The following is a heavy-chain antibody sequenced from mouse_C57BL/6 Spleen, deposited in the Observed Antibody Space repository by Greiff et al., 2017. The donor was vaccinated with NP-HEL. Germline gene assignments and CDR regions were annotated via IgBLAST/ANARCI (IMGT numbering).Heavy chain of an antibody. D-gene: IGHD2-4*01. Sequence: VQLQQPGAELVRPGSSVKLSCKASGYTFTSYWMHWVKQRPIQGLEWIGNIDPSDSETHYNQKFKDKATLTVDKSSSTAYMQLSSLTSEDSAVYYCARRGDYDGEAWFAYWGQGTLVTVSA. J-gene: IGHJ3*01. CDR3: ARRGDYDGEAWFAY. V-gene: IGHV1-52*01. CDR1: GYTFTSYW. CDR2: IDPSDSET.